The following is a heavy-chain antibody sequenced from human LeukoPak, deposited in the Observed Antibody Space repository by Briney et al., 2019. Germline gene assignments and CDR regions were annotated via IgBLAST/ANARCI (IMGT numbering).Heavy chain of an antibody. CDR3: ARGGGIFGVLTTAHYYGMDV. D-gene: IGHD3-3*01. CDR1: GGTFTNAA. CDR2: INPIFRSP. Sequence: GASVKVSCKASGGTFTNAAISWVRQAPGQGLEWMGGINPIFRSPNYAQRFQGRVTIIADESTGTAYMELSSLKIDDTAIYYCARGGGIFGVLTTAHYYGMDVWGQGTTVIVSS. J-gene: IGHJ6*02. V-gene: IGHV1-69*13.